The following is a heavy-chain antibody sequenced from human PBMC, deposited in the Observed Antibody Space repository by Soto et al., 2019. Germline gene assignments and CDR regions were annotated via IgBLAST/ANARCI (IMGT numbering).Heavy chain of an antibody. D-gene: IGHD6-19*01. J-gene: IGHJ1*01. CDR2: ISYDGSNK. V-gene: IGHV3-30-3*01. Sequence: GGSLRLSCAASGFTFSSYAMHWVRQAPGKGLEWVAVISYDGSNKYYADSVKGRFTISRDNSKNTLYLQMNSLRAEDTAVYYCATSSASVAGLFQHWGQGTLVTVSS. CDR3: ATSSASVAGLFQH. CDR1: GFTFSSYA.